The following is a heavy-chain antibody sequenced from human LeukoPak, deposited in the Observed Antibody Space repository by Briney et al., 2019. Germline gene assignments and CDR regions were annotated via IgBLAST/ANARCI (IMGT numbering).Heavy chain of an antibody. Sequence: SETLSLTCTVSGGSISSGSYYWSWIRQPAGKGLEWIGRIYTSGITNYNPSLKSRVTMSLDTSKNQFSLKLSSVTAADTAVYYCASTTYHYDTSGYYFLDYWGQGTLVTVSS. J-gene: IGHJ4*02. CDR2: IYTSGIT. CDR3: ASTTYHYDTSGYYFLDY. CDR1: GGSISSGSYY. V-gene: IGHV4-61*02. D-gene: IGHD3-22*01.